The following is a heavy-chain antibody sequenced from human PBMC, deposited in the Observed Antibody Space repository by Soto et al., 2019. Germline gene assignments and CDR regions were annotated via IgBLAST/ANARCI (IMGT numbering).Heavy chain of an antibody. J-gene: IGHJ4*02. CDR2: ISYDVSNK. V-gene: IGHV3-30*18. D-gene: IGHD1-26*01. CDR1: GFTFSSYG. Sequence: WGSLRLSCAASGFTFSSYGMHWVRQAPGKGLEWVAVISYDVSNKYYADSVKGRFTISRDNSKNTLYLQMNSLRAEDTAVYYCAKDVRAEATVYTTNEYWGQGNMVTVSA. CDR3: AKDVRAEATVYTTNEY.